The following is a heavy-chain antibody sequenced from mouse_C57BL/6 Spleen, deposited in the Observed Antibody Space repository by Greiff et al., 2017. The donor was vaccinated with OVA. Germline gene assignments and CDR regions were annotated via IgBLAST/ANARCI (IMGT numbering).Heavy chain of an antibody. V-gene: IGHV1-50*01. D-gene: IGHD3-2*02. CDR3: ARERDSSGSVFAY. CDR2: IDPSDSYT. CDR1: GYTFTSYW. J-gene: IGHJ3*01. Sequence: QVQLQQPGAELVKPGASVKLSCKASGYTFTSYWMQWVKQRPGQGLEWIGEIDPSDSYTNYNQKFKGKATLTVDTSSSTAYMQLSSLTSEDSAVYDCARERDSSGSVFAYWGQGTLVTVSA.